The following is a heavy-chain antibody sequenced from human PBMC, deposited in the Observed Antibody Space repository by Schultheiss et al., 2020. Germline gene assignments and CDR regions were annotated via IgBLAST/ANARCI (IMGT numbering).Heavy chain of an antibody. CDR1: GGSISSGYY. J-gene: IGHJ4*02. Sequence: SETLSLTCTVSGGSISSGYYWGWIRQPPGKGLEWIGTIYHSGSTYYNPSLKSRVTISVDTSKNQFSLKLSSVTAADTAVYYCARHQHGDVDYWGKGTLVTVSS. CDR2: IYHSGST. D-gene: IGHD4-17*01. CDR3: ARHQHGDVDY. V-gene: IGHV4-38-2*02.